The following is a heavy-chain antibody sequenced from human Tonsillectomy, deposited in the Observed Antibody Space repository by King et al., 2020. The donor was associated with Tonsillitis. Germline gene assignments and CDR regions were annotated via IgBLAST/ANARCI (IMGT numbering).Heavy chain of an antibody. CDR3: ARGSGSAAAGTVYVDY. V-gene: IGHV4-59*01. J-gene: IGHJ4*02. CDR2: NYYSWST. Sequence: QLQESGPGLVKPSETLSLTCTVSGTSISNYYWSLLRQPPGKGLEWIGYNYYSWSTNYNPSLHSRVTISVDTSKNHFYLKLSSVTAADTAVYYCARGSGSAAAGTVYVDYWGQGTRVTVSS. CDR1: GTSISNYY. D-gene: IGHD6-13*01.